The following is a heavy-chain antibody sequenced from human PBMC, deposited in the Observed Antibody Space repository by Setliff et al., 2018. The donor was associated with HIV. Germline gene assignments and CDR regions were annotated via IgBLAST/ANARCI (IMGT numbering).Heavy chain of an antibody. CDR3: ARGTTGYSSIWYRNGLTYYPYMDV. CDR2: IYHAGST. Sequence: SETLSLTCAVSGVSITSNNWWTWVRQPPGKGLEWIGEIYHAGSTNYNPSLESRVSISLDKSQNQFSLNLTSVTAADAGVYYCARGTTGYSSIWYRNGLTYYPYMDVWGKGTEVTVSS. CDR1: GVSITSNNW. D-gene: IGHD6-13*01. J-gene: IGHJ6*03. V-gene: IGHV4-4*02.